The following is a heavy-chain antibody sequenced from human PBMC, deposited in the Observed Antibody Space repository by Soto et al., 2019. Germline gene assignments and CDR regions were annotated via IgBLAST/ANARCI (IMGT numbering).Heavy chain of an antibody. CDR2: ISNDGSEK. CDR1: GSAFGDYP. V-gene: IGHV3-30*04. CDR3: AREGPSGMAV. Sequence: GGSLRLSCTASGSAFGDYPIHWVRQAPGKGLEWVALISNDGSEKYYVDSVKGRFTISRDKAKNSLYLQMNSLRAEDTAVYYCAREGPSGMAVWGKGTTVTVSS. J-gene: IGHJ6*04.